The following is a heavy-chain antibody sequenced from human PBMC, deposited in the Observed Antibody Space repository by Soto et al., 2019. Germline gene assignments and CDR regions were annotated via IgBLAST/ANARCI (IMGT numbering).Heavy chain of an antibody. CDR2: ISGYNGNT. J-gene: IGHJ6*02. CDR1: GYTFTNYG. CDR3: AREGQAPYYYYGMDV. Sequence: QVQVVQSGDEEKKPGASVKVSCKASGYTFTNYGFSWVRQAPGQGLEWMGWISGYNGNTKYAEKFQGRVTMTTDTSTSTAHMELRSLRSDDTAVYYCAREGQAPYYYYGMDVWGQGTAVTVSS. V-gene: IGHV1-18*01.